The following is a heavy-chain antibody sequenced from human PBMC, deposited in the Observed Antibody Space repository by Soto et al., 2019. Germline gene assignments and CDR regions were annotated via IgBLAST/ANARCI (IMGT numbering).Heavy chain of an antibody. J-gene: IGHJ6*02. Sequence: SETLSLTCTVSGGSISSGGYYWSWIRQHPGKGLEWIGYIYYSGSTYYNPSLKSRVTISVDTSKNQFSLKLSSVTAADTAVYYCARDRGYYDILSLYGMDVWGQGTTVTVSS. D-gene: IGHD3-9*01. CDR3: ARDRGYYDILSLYGMDV. V-gene: IGHV4-31*03. CDR2: IYYSGST. CDR1: GGSISSGGYY.